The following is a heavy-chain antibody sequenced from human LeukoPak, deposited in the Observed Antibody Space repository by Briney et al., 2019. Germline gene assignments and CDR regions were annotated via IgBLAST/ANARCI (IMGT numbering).Heavy chain of an antibody. D-gene: IGHD6-13*01. V-gene: IGHV3-7*01. J-gene: IGHJ4*02. CDR3: ASERPSSSWYDY. Sequence: GGSLRLSCAASGFTFSRDLMTWVRQAPGKGLEWVANIYQDGSEKYYVDSVRGRFTISRDNAKNTLYLQMNSLRAEDTAVYFCASERPSSSWYDYWGQGTLVTVSS. CDR1: GFTFSRDL. CDR2: IYQDGSEK.